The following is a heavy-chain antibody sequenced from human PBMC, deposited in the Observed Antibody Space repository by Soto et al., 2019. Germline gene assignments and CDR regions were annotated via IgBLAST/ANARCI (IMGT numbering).Heavy chain of an antibody. D-gene: IGHD2-15*01. CDR2: RYYSEST. CDR3: ARTKCSGGSCYSWSLDY. CDR1: GGSITTGGYY. J-gene: IGHJ4*02. Sequence: SETLSLTCTVSGGSITTGGYYWSWIRQLPGKGLEWIGHRYYSESTYYNPSLKSRASISLDTSKNQFSLKLSFVTAADTAMYYCARTKCSGGSCYSWSLDYWGQGTRVTVSS. V-gene: IGHV4-31*03.